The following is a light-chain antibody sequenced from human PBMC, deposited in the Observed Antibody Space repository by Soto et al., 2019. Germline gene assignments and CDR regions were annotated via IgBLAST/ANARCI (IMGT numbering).Light chain of an antibody. J-gene: IGKJ1*01. CDR2: GAS. CDR3: QQYNNWTRT. Sequence: EIVLTQSPGTLSLSPGVKATLSCRASQSVSSNLAWYQQKPGQAPRLLIYGASTRATGIPARFSGSGSGTEGTLTISSLKYEDVAVYYCQQYNNWTRTFGQGTKVDIK. V-gene: IGKV3-15*01. CDR1: QSVSSN.